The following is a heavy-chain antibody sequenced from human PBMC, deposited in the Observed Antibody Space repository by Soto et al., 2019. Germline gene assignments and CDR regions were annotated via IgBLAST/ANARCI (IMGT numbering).Heavy chain of an antibody. D-gene: IGHD2-21*01. J-gene: IGHJ4*01. CDR2: INHSGST. Sequence: SETLSLTCAVYGGSFSGYYWSWIRQPPGKGLEWIGEINHSGSTNYNPPLKSRVTISVDTSKNQFSLNLSSVTAADTAVYYCARGTYCGGDCYSSYFDSWGQETLVTSPQ. CDR3: ARGTYCGGDCYSSYFDS. CDR1: GGSFSGYY. V-gene: IGHV4-34*01.